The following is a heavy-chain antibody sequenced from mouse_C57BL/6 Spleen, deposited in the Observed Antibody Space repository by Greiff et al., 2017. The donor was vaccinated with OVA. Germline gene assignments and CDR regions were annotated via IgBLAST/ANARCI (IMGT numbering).Heavy chain of an antibody. D-gene: IGHD2-4*01. Sequence: VQLQQPGAELVMPGASVKLSCTASGYTFTSYWMHWVKQRPGQGLEWIGEIDPSDSYTNYNQKFTGKSTLTVDKSSSTAYMQLSSLTSEDSAVYYCARVGPYDYDYAMDYWGQGTSVTVSS. CDR2: IDPSDSYT. J-gene: IGHJ4*01. CDR3: ARVGPYDYDYAMDY. CDR1: GYTFTSYW. V-gene: IGHV1-69*01.